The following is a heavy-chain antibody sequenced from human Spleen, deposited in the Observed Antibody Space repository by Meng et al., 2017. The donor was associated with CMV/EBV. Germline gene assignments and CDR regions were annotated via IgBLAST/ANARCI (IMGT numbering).Heavy chain of an antibody. D-gene: IGHD4-17*01. CDR2: ISSSGNTI. CDR1: GFTLSDYY. J-gene: IGHJ4*02. V-gene: IGHV3-11*01. CDR3: VREDYGDYFFDT. Sequence: GGSLRLSCAASGFTLSDYYVSWIRQPPGKGPEWVSYISSSGNTIHYADSVKGRFIISRDTPKNSVSLQMNRLRAEDTAVYYCVREDYGDYFFDTWGQGTQVTVSS.